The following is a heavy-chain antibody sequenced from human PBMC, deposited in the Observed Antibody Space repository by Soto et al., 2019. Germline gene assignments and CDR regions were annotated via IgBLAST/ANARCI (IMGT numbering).Heavy chain of an antibody. CDR1: GGSFSGYY. V-gene: IGHV4-34*01. CDR2: INHSGST. J-gene: IGHJ4*02. Sequence: PSETLSLTCAAYGGSFSGYYWSWIRQPPGKGLEWIGEINHSGSTNYNPSLKSRVTISVDTSKNQFSLKLSSVTAADTAVYYCARSIRGTFLPAPLAYWGQGTLVTVSS. D-gene: IGHD2-2*01. CDR3: ARSIRGTFLPAPLAY.